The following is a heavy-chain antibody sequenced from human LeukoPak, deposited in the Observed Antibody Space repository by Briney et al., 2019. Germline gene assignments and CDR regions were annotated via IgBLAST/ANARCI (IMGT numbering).Heavy chain of an antibody. J-gene: IGHJ6*03. D-gene: IGHD6-19*01. CDR1: GFTFSSYS. Sequence: GGSLRLSCAASGFTFSSYSMNWVRQAPGKGLEWVSSISSSSSYIYYADSVKGRFTISRDNAKNSLYLQMNSLRAEDTAVYYCARRKGESHRGAVAYYYYYYMDVWGKGTTVTVSS. CDR2: ISSSSSYI. CDR3: ARRKGESHRGAVAYYYYYYMDV. V-gene: IGHV3-21*01.